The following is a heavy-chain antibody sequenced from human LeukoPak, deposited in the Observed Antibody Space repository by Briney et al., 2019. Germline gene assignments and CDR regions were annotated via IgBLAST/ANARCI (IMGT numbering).Heavy chain of an antibody. CDR3: ARVGDSSGYPYWYFDL. D-gene: IGHD3-22*01. Sequence: SETLSLTCTVSGGSISSYYWSWIPQPPGKGLEWIGYIYYSGSTNYNPSLKSRVTISVDTSKNQFSLKLSSVTAADTAVYYCARVGDSSGYPYWYFDLWGRGTLVTVSS. J-gene: IGHJ2*01. CDR2: IYYSGST. V-gene: IGHV4-59*01. CDR1: GGSISSYY.